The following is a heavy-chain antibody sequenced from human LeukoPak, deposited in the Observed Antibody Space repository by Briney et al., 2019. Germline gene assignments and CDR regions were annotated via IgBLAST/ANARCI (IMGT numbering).Heavy chain of an antibody. CDR3: ARGGSSGPMDY. CDR2: IYSGGST. CDR1: GYTFSSNY. J-gene: IGHJ4*02. V-gene: IGHV3-66*02. Sequence: ASVKVSCKASGYTFSSNYMSWVRQAPGKGLEWVSVIYSGGSTYYADSVKGRFTISRDNSKNTLYLQMNSLRAEDTAVYYCARGGSSGPMDYWGQGTLVTVSS. D-gene: IGHD6-19*01.